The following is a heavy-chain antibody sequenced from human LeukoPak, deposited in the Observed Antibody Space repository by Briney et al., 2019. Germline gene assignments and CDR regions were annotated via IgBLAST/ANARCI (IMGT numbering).Heavy chain of an antibody. CDR2: INHSGST. D-gene: IGHD3-16*02. CDR3: ARAGGYDYVWGSYRSRWFDP. V-gene: IGHV4-34*01. Sequence: SETLSLTCAVYGESFSGYYWSWIRQPPGKGLEWIGEINHSGSTNYNPSLKSRVTISVDTSKNQFSLKLSSVTAADTAVYYCARAGGYDYVWGSYRSRWFDPWGQGTLVTVSS. CDR1: GESFSGYY. J-gene: IGHJ5*02.